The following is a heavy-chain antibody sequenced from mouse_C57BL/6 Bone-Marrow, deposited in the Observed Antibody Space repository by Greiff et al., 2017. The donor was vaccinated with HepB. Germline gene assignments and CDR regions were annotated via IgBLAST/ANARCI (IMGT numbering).Heavy chain of an antibody. CDR3: AKTEAYYGSSYGWFAY. V-gene: IGHV2-3*01. Sequence: VKVVDSGPGLVAPSQSLSITCTVSGFSLTSYGVSWVRQPPGKGLEWLGVIWGDGSTNYHSALISRLSISKDNSKSQVFLKLNSLQTDDTATYYCAKTEAYYGSSYGWFAYWGQGTLVTVSA. D-gene: IGHD1-1*01. CDR1: GFSLTSYG. CDR2: IWGDGST. J-gene: IGHJ3*01.